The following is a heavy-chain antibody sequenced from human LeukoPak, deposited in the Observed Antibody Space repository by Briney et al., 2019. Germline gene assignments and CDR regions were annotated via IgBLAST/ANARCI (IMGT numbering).Heavy chain of an antibody. Sequence: SVKVSCKASGGTFSSYAISWVRQAPGQGLEWMGGIIPIFGTANYAQKFQGRVTITADESTSTAYMELSSLRSEDTAVYYCARVSDYYDSSGYYPYFDYWGQGTLVTVSS. V-gene: IGHV1-69*13. D-gene: IGHD3-22*01. CDR1: GGTFSSYA. J-gene: IGHJ4*02. CDR2: IIPIFGTA. CDR3: ARVSDYYDSSGYYPYFDY.